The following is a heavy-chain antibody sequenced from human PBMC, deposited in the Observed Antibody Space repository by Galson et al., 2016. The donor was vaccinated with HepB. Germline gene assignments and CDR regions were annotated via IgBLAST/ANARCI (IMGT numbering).Heavy chain of an antibody. V-gene: IGHV4-4*02. CDR3: ARDQAGEILRRPLGY. CDR1: GGSVNTSNW. J-gene: IGHJ4*02. D-gene: IGHD4-17*01. CDR2: IYHSGTT. Sequence: SETLSLTCAVSGGSVNTSNWWSWLRQSPEKGLEWIGEIYHSGTTNYNPSLQSRVTLSVDKSNKQCSLKLTSVTAADTAVYYCARDQAGEILRRPLGYWGQGTLVTVSS.